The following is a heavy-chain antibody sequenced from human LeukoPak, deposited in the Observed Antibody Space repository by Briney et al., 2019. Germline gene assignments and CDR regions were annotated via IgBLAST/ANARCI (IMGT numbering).Heavy chain of an antibody. D-gene: IGHD6-6*01. J-gene: IGHJ5*02. V-gene: IGHV4-34*01. CDR3: ARYLGIAARLDP. Sequence: PSETLSLTCAVYGGSFSGYYWSWIRQPPGKGLEWIGEINHSGSTNYNPSLKSRVTISVDTSKNQFSLKLSSVTAADTAVYYCARYLGIAARLDPWGQGTLVTVSS. CDR1: GGSFSGYY. CDR2: INHSGST.